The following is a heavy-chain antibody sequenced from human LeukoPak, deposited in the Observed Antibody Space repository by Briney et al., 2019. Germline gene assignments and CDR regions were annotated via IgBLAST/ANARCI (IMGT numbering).Heavy chain of an antibody. D-gene: IGHD3-22*01. J-gene: IGHJ4*02. CDR3: ARDLDYYDSSGYYGY. V-gene: IGHV3-21*01. CDR1: RFTFSSYS. Sequence: GGSLRLSCAASRFTFSSYSMNWVRQAPGKGLEWVSSISSSSSYIYYADSVKGRFTISRDNAKNSLYLQMNSLRAEDTAVYYCARDLDYYDSSGYYGYWGQGTLVTVSS. CDR2: ISSSSSYI.